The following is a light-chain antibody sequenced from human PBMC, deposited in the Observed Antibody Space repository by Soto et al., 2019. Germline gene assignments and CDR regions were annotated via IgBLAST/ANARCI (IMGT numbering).Light chain of an antibody. CDR3: QHYNSYSEA. CDR1: QTISSW. V-gene: IGKV1-5*03. J-gene: IGKJ1*01. Sequence: DIQRTQSPSPMSASVGDRVTITCRASQTISSWLAWYQQKPGKAPKLLIYKASTLKSGVPSRFSGSGSGTEFTLTISSLQPDDFATYYCQHYNSYSEAFGQGTNVDIK. CDR2: KAS.